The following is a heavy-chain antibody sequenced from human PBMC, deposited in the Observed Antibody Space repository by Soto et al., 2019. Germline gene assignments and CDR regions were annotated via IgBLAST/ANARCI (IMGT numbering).Heavy chain of an antibody. CDR2: LYYSGST. V-gene: IGHV4-39*01. Sequence: SETLSLTCTVSGGSISTGSYSWGWIRQPPGKGLEWIGSLYYSGSTYYNPSLKSRVTISVDTSKNQFSLRLTSVTAADTAVYYCAREVVVVGDPFDYWGQGTLVTVSS. CDR1: GGSISTGSYS. J-gene: IGHJ4*02. CDR3: AREVVVVGDPFDY. D-gene: IGHD2-15*01.